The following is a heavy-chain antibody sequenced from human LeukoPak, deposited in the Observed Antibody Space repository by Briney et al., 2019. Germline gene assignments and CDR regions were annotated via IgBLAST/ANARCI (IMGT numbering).Heavy chain of an antibody. V-gene: IGHV3-15*01. J-gene: IGHJ1*01. CDR3: TTDRYYDNSELQFQH. CDR1: GFALNNAW. D-gene: IGHD3-22*01. Sequence: GGSLRLSCAASGFALNNAWMSWVRQAPGKGLEWLGRIKRETDGGTIDYAAPVKGRFTISRDDSRNTLYLQMDSLKIEDTAVYYCTTDRYYDNSELQFQHWGQGTLVTXSS. CDR2: IKRETDGGTI.